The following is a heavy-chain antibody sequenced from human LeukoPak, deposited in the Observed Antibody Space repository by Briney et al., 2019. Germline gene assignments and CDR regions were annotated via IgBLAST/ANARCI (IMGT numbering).Heavy chain of an antibody. CDR2: INWNGGST. CDR1: GFTFDDYG. CDR3: ARSKGSSSSHYFDY. J-gene: IGHJ4*02. Sequence: PGGSLRLSCAASGFTFDDYGMSWVRQAPGKGLEWVSGINWNGGSTGYADSVKGRFTISRDNAKNSLYLQTNSLRAEDTALYYCARSKGSSSSHYFDYWGQGTLVTVSS. D-gene: IGHD6-6*01. V-gene: IGHV3-20*04.